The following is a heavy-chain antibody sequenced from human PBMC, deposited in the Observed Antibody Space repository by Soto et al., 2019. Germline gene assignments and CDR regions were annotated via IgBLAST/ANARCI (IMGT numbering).Heavy chain of an antibody. V-gene: IGHV4-59*01. CDR2: VFYSGST. Sequence: VQLQESGPGLAKPSETLSLTCTVSGGSISSFYWSWIRQPPGQGLEWIGNVFYSGSTIYNPSLKGRVTISVDPSKNQFALKLSSVTAADTAVYYCAKEFCDPNGCYGRWLDPGGQGTLVTVSS. CDR1: GGSISSFY. J-gene: IGHJ5*02. D-gene: IGHD2-15*01. CDR3: AKEFCDPNGCYGRWLDP.